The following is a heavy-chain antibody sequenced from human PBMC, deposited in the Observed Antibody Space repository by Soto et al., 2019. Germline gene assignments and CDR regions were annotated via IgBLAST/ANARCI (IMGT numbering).Heavy chain of an antibody. D-gene: IGHD2-15*01. CDR1: RFTFSNYA. CDR2: ISDSSGRT. V-gene: IGHV3-23*01. Sequence: EVQLLESGGGLVQPGGSLRLSCAASRFTFSNYAMNWVRQAPGKGLAWVSAISDSSGRTYYADSVKGRFTVSRDNSKNTLYLQMNSVRAEDTAVYYCAKAQYCSGGSCYGWGDAFDIWGQGTMVTVSS. CDR3: AKAQYCSGGSCYGWGDAFDI. J-gene: IGHJ3*02.